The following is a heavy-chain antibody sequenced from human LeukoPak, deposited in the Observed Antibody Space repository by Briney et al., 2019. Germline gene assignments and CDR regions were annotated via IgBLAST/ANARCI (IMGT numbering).Heavy chain of an antibody. V-gene: IGHV3-7*01. J-gene: IGHJ4*02. Sequence: PGGSLRLSCAASGFTFSNAWMSWVRQAPGKGLEWVANINQTGSEKYYVDSVKGRFTISRDNAKNSLFLQMNSLRAEDTAVYYCAGEESSAWSHWGQGTLVTVSS. CDR1: GFTFSNAW. D-gene: IGHD6-19*01. CDR2: INQTGSEK. CDR3: AGEESSAWSH.